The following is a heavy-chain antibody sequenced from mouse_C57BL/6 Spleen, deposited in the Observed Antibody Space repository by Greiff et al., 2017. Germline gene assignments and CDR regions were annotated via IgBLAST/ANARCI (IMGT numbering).Heavy chain of an antibody. CDR3: ARGSLNYFDY. CDR1: GYSITSGYY. J-gene: IGHJ2*01. CDR2: ISYDGSN. Sequence: ESGPGLVKPSQSLSLTCSVTGYSITSGYYWNWIRQFPGNKLEWMGYISYDGSNNYNPSLKNRISITRDTSKNQFFLKLNSVTTEDTATYYCARGSLNYFDYWGQGTTLTVSS. V-gene: IGHV3-6*01.